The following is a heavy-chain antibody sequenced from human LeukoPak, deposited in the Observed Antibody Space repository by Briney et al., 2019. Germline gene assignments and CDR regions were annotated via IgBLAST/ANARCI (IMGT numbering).Heavy chain of an antibody. CDR1: GYTLTELS. CDR2: FDPEDGET. Sequence: GASVKVSCKVSGYTLTELSMHWVRQAPGKGLEWMGGFDPEDGETIYAQKFQGRVTTTEDTSTDTAYMELSSLRSEDTAVYYCATDPATGSFDYWGQGTLVTVSS. J-gene: IGHJ4*02. CDR3: ATDPATGSFDY. D-gene: IGHD6-25*01. V-gene: IGHV1-24*01.